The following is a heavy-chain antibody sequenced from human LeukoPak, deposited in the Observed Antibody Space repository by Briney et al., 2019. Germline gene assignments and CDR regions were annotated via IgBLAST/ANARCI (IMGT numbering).Heavy chain of an antibody. CDR3: ARALNWGIDY. V-gene: IGHV1-3*01. J-gene: IGHJ4*02. CDR2: INAGNGNT. CDR1: GFTFSSYG. D-gene: IGHD7-27*01. Sequence: PGGSLRLSCAASGFTFSSYGMHWVRQAPGQRLEWMGWINAGNGNTKYSQKFQGRVTITRDTSASTAYMELSSLRSEDTAVYYCARALNWGIDYWGQGTVVTVSP.